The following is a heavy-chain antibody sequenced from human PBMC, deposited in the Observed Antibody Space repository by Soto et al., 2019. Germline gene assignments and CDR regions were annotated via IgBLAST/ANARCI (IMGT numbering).Heavy chain of an antibody. V-gene: IGHV3-33*01. D-gene: IGHD6-13*01. CDR2: IWYDGSNK. Sequence: QVQLVESGGGVVQPGRSLRLSCAASGFTFSSYGMHWVRQAPGKGLEWLAVIWYDGSNKYYADSVKGRFTISRDNSKNTVYLQMNSLRAEDTAVYYCSRDAWSSSWYDYWGQGTLVTVSS. J-gene: IGHJ4*02. CDR3: SRDAWSSSWYDY. CDR1: GFTFSSYG.